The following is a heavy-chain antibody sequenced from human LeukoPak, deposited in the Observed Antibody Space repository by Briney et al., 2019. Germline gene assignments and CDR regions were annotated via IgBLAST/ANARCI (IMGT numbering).Heavy chain of an antibody. J-gene: IGHJ5*02. CDR2: IKQDGSEK. CDR1: GFTFSSYW. V-gene: IGHV3-7*01. D-gene: IGHD6-13*01. CDR3: ARARIAAAGLSWFDP. Sequence: GGSLRLSCAASGFTFSSYWMSWVRQAPGKGLEWVANIKQDGSEKYYVDSVKGRFTISRDNAKNSLYLQMNSLRAEDTAVYYCARARIAAAGLSWFDPWGQGTLVTVSS.